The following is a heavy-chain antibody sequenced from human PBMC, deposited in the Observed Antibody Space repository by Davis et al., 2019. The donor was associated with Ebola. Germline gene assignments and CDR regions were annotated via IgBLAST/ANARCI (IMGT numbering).Heavy chain of an antibody. CDR2: IYWDDDK. D-gene: IGHD6-19*01. CDR3: AHLSSAWYYY. J-gene: IGHJ4*02. Sequence: SGPTLVKPTPPLTLTCTFSGFLLSTSGVGVGWIRQPPGKALEWLTLIYWDDDKRYRPSLKSRLTITKDTSRNQVILTMTNMDPVDTGTYYCAHLSSAWYYYWGQGTLVTVSS. CDR1: GFLLSTSGVG. V-gene: IGHV2-5*02.